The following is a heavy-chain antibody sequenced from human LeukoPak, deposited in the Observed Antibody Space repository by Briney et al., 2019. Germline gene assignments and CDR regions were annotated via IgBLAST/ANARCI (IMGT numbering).Heavy chain of an antibody. Sequence: PSETLSLTCTVSGGSISSYYWSWIRQPPGKGLEWIGYIYYSGSTNYNPSLKSRVTISVDTSKNQFSLKLSSATAADTAVYYCARGAYYYDSSGYRIFDYWGQGTLVTVSS. CDR2: IYYSGST. V-gene: IGHV4-59*01. CDR3: ARGAYYYDSSGYRIFDY. D-gene: IGHD3-22*01. CDR1: GGSISSYY. J-gene: IGHJ4*02.